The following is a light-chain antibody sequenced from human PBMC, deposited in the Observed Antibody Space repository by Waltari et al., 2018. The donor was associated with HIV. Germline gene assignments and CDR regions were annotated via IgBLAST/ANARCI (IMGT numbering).Light chain of an antibody. CDR2: RNS. J-gene: IGLJ1*01. CDR3: ASWDDSLNAFV. V-gene: IGLV1-47*01. CDR1: NSNIESTY. Sequence: QSVLTQPPSASATPGQRITISCSGGNSNIESTYVYWYQQLPGTAPKVFIYRNSQRPSGVPDRLSGSKYGTSASLIISGLRSGDEADYYCASWDDSLNAFVFGTGTKVTVL.